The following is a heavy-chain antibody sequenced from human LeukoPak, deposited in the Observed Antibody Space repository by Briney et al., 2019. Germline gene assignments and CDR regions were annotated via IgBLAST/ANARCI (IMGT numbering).Heavy chain of an antibody. CDR2: INHSGST. D-gene: IGHD3-22*01. Sequence: SETLSLTCAVYGGSFSGYYWSWIRQPPGKGLEWIGEINHSGSTNYNPSLKSRVTILVDTSKNQFSLKLSSVTAADTAVYYCARGSYDSSGYYPLLDYWGQGTLVTVSS. CDR3: ARGSYDSSGYYPLLDY. CDR1: GGSFSGYY. J-gene: IGHJ4*02. V-gene: IGHV4-34*01.